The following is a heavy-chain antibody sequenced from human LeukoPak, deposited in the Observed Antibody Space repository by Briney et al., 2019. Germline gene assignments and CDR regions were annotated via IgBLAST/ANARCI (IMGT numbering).Heavy chain of an antibody. V-gene: IGHV1-69*05. CDR1: GGTFSSYA. CDR2: IIPIFGTA. Sequence: ASVKVSCKASGGTFSSYAISWVRQAPGQGLEWMGGIIPIFGTANYAQKFQGRVTITTDESTSTAYMELSSLRSEDTAVYYCARRGAIFGGFDYWGQGTLVTVSS. D-gene: IGHD3-3*01. CDR3: ARRGAIFGGFDY. J-gene: IGHJ4*02.